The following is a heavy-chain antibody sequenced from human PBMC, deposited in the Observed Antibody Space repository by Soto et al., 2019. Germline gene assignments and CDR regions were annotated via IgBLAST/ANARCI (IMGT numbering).Heavy chain of an antibody. J-gene: IGHJ4*02. CDR2: IIPIFGTA. Sequence: SVKVSCTASGGTFSSYAISWVRQAPGQGLEWMGGIIPIFGTANYAQKFQGRVTITADESTSTAYMELSSLRSEDTAVYYCARGGYYYDSSGYYPNWGQGTLVTVSS. V-gene: IGHV1-69*13. CDR3: ARGGYYYDSSGYYPN. D-gene: IGHD3-22*01. CDR1: GGTFSSYA.